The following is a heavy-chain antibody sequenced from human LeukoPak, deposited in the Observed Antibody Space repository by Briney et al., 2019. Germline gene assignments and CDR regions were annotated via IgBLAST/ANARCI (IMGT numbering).Heavy chain of an antibody. CDR2: IRSKAYGGTT. Sequence: GGSLRLSCTASGFTFRDYAMSWFRRAPGKGQEWVGLIRSKAYGGTTEYAASVKGRFTISRDDSKSIAYLQMNSLKTEDTAVYYCTRVGIAVAGTAYYYYGMDVWGQGTTVTVSS. CDR1: GFTFRDYA. D-gene: IGHD6-19*01. CDR3: TRVGIAVAGTAYYYYGMDV. V-gene: IGHV3-49*03. J-gene: IGHJ6*02.